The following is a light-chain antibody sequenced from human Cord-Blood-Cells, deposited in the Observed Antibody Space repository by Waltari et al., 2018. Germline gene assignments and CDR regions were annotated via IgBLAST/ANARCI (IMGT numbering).Light chain of an antibody. CDR2: AAS. CDR3: QQSYSTPLT. CDR1: QSISSY. V-gene: IGKV1-39*01. Sequence: DIQMTQSPSSLYASVGDRVTITCRASQSISSYLNWYQQKPGKAPKFLIYAASSLQSGVPSRFSGSGSGTDFTLTISSLQPEDFATYYCQQSYSTPLTFGPGTKVDIK. J-gene: IGKJ3*01.